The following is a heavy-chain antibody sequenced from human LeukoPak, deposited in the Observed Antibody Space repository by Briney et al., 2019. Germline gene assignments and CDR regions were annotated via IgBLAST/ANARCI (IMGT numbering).Heavy chain of an antibody. CDR1: GGSVSSGSYY. D-gene: IGHD3-10*01. Sequence: SETLSLTCTVSGGSVSSGSYYWSWIRQPPGKGLEWIRYIYYSGSTNYNPSLKSRVTISVDTSKNQFSLKLSSVTAADTAVYYCARVGWFGESSPYFDYWGQGTLVTVSS. J-gene: IGHJ4*02. CDR2: IYYSGST. CDR3: ARVGWFGESSPYFDY. V-gene: IGHV4-61*01.